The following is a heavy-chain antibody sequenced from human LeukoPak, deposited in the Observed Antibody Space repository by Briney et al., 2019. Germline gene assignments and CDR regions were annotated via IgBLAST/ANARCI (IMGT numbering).Heavy chain of an antibody. CDR2: IKRKTEGGTT. V-gene: IGHV3-15*07. Sequence: GGSLRLSCAASGFTFSDAWMNWVRQAPGKGLEWVGRIKRKTEGGTTDYAAPVKGRFTISRDDSKNTLYLQMNSLKTEDTAFYYCTTGNFGPYWGQGTLATVSS. CDR1: GFTFSDAW. CDR3: TTGNFGPY. D-gene: IGHD3-10*01. J-gene: IGHJ4*02.